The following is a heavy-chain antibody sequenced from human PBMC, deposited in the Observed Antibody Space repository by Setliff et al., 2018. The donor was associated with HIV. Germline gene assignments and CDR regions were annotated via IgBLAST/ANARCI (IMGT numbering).Heavy chain of an antibody. CDR3: ASAEPPIYSSGWRGVGYFDY. D-gene: IGHD6-19*01. CDR2: IYHSGST. CDR1: GYSISSGYY. V-gene: IGHV4-38-2*01. J-gene: IGHJ4*02. Sequence: PSETLSLTCAVSGYSISSGYYWGWIRQPPGKGLEWIGSIYHSGSTYYNPSPKSRVTISVDTSKNQFSLKLSSVTAADTAVYYCASAEPPIYSSGWRGVGYFDYWGQGTLVTVSS.